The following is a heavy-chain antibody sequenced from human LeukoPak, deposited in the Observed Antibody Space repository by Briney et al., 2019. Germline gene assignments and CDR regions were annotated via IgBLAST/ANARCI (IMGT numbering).Heavy chain of an antibody. Sequence: GGSLRLSCAASGFTFSDYYMSWIRQAPGKGLEWVSYISGSGSTIYCADSVKGRFTISRDNAKNSLYLQMNSLRAEDTAVYYCVRGSLASGVVVYYYYYLDVWGKGTTVTVSS. CDR2: ISGSGSTI. V-gene: IGHV3-11*04. CDR3: VRGSLASGVVVYYYYYLDV. CDR1: GFTFSDYY. D-gene: IGHD3-3*01. J-gene: IGHJ6*03.